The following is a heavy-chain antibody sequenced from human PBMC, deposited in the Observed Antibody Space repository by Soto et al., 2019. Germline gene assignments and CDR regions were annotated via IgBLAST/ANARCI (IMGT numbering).Heavy chain of an antibody. CDR3: ARDRYCGGDCYRPGGWFDP. D-gene: IGHD2-21*02. CDR1: GFAFRSHW. J-gene: IGHJ5*02. Sequence: GGPLRHSCSASGFAFRSHWMSWVRQAPGKGLEWVANINQDRSQKYYVDSVKGRFTISRDNAKNSLYLQMNSLRDEDTAVYYCARDRYCGGDCYRPGGWFDPWGQGTLVTVSS. V-gene: IGHV3-7*01. CDR2: INQDRSQK.